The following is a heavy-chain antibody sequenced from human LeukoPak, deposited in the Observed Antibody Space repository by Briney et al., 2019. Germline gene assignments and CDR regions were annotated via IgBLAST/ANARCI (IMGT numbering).Heavy chain of an antibody. CDR3: AKECDYSPGHKFDL. D-gene: IGHD3-10*01. Sequence: PGGSLLLSCAASGFTFNNYLMSWVRQAPGKGLEWVSVLFTGGGRTLYADSVKGRFTISGDTSRTTLYLQMNGLRAEDTAVYYCAKECDYSPGHKFDLWGQGTLVTVSS. CDR1: GFTFNNYL. V-gene: IGHV3-23*01. CDR2: LFTGGGRT. J-gene: IGHJ4*02.